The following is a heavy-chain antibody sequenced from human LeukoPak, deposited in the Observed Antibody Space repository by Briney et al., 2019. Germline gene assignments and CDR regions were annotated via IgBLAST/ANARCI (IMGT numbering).Heavy chain of an antibody. J-gene: IGHJ5*02. CDR3: ARDLDYYDSSGYRNWFDP. CDR2: IYTSGST. Sequence: PSETLSLTCTVSGGSISSYYWSWIRQPAGQGLEWIGRIYTSGSTNYNPSLKSRVTMSVDTSKNQFSLKLNSVTAADTAVYYCARDLDYYDSSGYRNWFDPWGQGTLVTVSS. V-gene: IGHV4-4*07. CDR1: GGSISSYY. D-gene: IGHD3-22*01.